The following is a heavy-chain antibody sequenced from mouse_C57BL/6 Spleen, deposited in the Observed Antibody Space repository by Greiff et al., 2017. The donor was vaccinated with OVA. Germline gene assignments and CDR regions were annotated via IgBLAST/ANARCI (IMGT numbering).Heavy chain of an antibody. D-gene: IGHD1-1*01. V-gene: IGHV2-5*01. CDR1: GFSLTSYG. Sequence: QVQLKESGPGLVQPSQSLSITCTVSGFSLTSYGVHWVRQSPGKGLEWLGVIWRGGSTDYNAAFMSRLSITKDNSKSQVFFKMNSLQADDTAIYYCAKMGTTVVAHWYFDVWGTGTTVTVSS. CDR2: IWRGGST. CDR3: AKMGTTVVAHWYFDV. J-gene: IGHJ1*03.